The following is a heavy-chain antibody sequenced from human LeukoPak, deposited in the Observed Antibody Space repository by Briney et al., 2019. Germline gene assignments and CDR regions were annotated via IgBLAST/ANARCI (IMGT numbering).Heavy chain of an antibody. CDR3: ARASYSGSYAWSYHYYYYMDV. J-gene: IGHJ6*03. Sequence: ASVKVSCKASGYTFTGYYMHWVRQAPGQGLEWMGWINPNSGGTNYAQKFQGRVTMTRDTSISTAYMELSSLRSEDTAVYYCARASYSGSYAWSYHYYYYMDVWGKGTTVTVSS. V-gene: IGHV1-2*02. CDR1: GYTFTGYY. D-gene: IGHD3-10*01. CDR2: INPNSGGT.